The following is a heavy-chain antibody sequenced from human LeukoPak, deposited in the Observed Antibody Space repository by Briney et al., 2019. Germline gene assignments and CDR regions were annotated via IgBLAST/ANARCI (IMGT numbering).Heavy chain of an antibody. Sequence: GGSLRLSCAASGFTVSSNYMSWIRQAPGKGLEWVSVIYTGGSTHYPDSVMGRFTISRDDSKYTVSLQMNSLRAEDTAVYYCARNLGTLACGGVALDIWGQGTMVTVAS. CDR1: GFTVSSNY. J-gene: IGHJ3*02. CDR2: IYTGGST. V-gene: IGHV3-66*01. CDR3: ARNLGTLACGGVALDI. D-gene: IGHD2-8*01.